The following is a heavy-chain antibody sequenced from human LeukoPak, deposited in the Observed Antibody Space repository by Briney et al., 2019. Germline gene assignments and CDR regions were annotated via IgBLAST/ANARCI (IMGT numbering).Heavy chain of an antibody. CDR1: GGSISSYY. Sequence: SETLSLTCTVSGGSISSYYWSWIRQPPGKGLEWIGYIYYSGTTNYNPSHKSRVTISVDTSKNQFSLKLSSVTAADTAVYYCARIPLYYYGMDVWGQGTTVTVSS. V-gene: IGHV4-59*01. D-gene: IGHD2-2*02. CDR3: ARIPLYYYGMDV. J-gene: IGHJ6*02. CDR2: IYYSGTT.